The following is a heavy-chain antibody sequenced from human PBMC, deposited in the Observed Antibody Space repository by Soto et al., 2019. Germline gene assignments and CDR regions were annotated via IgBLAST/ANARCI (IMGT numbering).Heavy chain of an antibody. Sequence: DVQLLESGGGLVQPGGSLTLSCAASGFTFSNYAMHWVRQAPGKGLEWVSTIKDGGESTFHLDSVRGRFTISRDNSKDTLYLQMTSLRIEDTALYHCVKGGAAYTSCWYANWGQGILVTVSS. CDR3: VKGGAAYTSCWYAN. CDR2: IKDGGEST. D-gene: IGHD6-13*01. V-gene: IGHV3-23*01. CDR1: GFTFSNYA. J-gene: IGHJ4*02.